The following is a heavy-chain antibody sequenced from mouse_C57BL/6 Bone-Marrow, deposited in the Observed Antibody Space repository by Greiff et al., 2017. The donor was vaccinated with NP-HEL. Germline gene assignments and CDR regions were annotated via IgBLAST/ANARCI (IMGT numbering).Heavy chain of an antibody. J-gene: IGHJ2*01. Sequence: QVQLKESGAELVRPGTSVKMSCKASGYTFTNYWIGWAKQRPGHGLEWIGDIYPGGGYTNYNEKFKGKATLTADKSSSTAYMELRSLTSEDSAVYFGARPYYGSSYFDYWGQGTTLTVSS. V-gene: IGHV1-63*01. CDR1: GYTFTNYW. CDR3: ARPYYGSSYFDY. CDR2: IYPGGGYT. D-gene: IGHD1-1*01.